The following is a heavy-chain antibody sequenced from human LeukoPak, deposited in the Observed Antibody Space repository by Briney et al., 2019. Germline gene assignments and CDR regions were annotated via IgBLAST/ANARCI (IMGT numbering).Heavy chain of an antibody. CDR1: GFTFSSYS. CDR2: ISSSSITI. Sequence: GGSLRLSRAASGFTFSSYSMNWVRQAPGKGLEWVSYISSSSITIYYADSVKGRFTISRDNAKNSLYLQMNSLRAEDTAVYYCARDLEDSSPFGAFDMWGQGTMVTVSS. V-gene: IGHV3-48*01. CDR3: ARDLEDSSPFGAFDM. D-gene: IGHD3-22*01. J-gene: IGHJ3*02.